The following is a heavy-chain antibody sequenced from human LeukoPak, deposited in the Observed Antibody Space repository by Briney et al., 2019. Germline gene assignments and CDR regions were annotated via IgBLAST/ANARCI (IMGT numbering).Heavy chain of an antibody. V-gene: IGHV1-2*02. CDR1: GYTFTVYY. CDR2: INPNSGGT. Sequence: ASVTVSCKASGYTFTVYYMHWVRQAPGQGLEWMGWINPNSGGTNYAQKFQGRVTMTRDTSISTAYMELSRLRSDDTAVYYCARVEEYGSGSYYVFDYWGQGTLVTVSS. J-gene: IGHJ4*02. D-gene: IGHD3-10*01. CDR3: ARVEEYGSGSYYVFDY.